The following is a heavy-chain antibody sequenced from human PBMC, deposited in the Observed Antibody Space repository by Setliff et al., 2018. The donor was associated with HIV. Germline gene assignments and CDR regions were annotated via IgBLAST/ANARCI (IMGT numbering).Heavy chain of an antibody. J-gene: IGHJ5*02. V-gene: IGHV4-34*01. CDR2: INHSANT. CDR3: ARSSLHCGGGSCYLTWFDP. Sequence: TLSLTCAVYGGSFSGNYWNWIRQPPGKGLEWIGEINHSANTNYSPSLKSRVTISVDTSKNQFSLRLNSVTAADTAVYYCARSSLHCGGGSCYLTWFDPWGQGTLVTVSS. CDR1: GGSFSGNY. D-gene: IGHD2-15*01.